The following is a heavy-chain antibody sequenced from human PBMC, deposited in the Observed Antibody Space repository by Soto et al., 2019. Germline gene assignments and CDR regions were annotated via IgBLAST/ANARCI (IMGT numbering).Heavy chain of an antibody. V-gene: IGHV3-7*01. CDR1: GFTFSSYW. D-gene: IGHD7-27*01. CDR3: ARGLGIRGNWFDP. Sequence: EVQLVESGGGLVQPGGSLRLSCAASGFTFSSYWMSWVRQAPGKGLEWVANIKQDGSEKYYVDSVKGRFTISRDNAKNSLYLQMNSLRAADTAVYYCARGLGIRGNWFDPWGQGTLVTVSS. CDR2: IKQDGSEK. J-gene: IGHJ5*02.